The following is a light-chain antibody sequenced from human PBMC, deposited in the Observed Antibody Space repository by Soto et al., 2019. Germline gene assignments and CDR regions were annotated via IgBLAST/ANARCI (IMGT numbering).Light chain of an antibody. CDR2: DVS. Sequence: AIQLTQSPSSLSASVGDRVTITCRASQDIRGALAWYQQKPGKPPKLLIFDVSTLQSGVPSRFSGSGSGTDFTLTIAGLQPEDFANYYCQQFNTYPIIFGQGTRLEIK. CDR1: QDIRGA. CDR3: QQFNTYPII. J-gene: IGKJ5*01. V-gene: IGKV1-13*02.